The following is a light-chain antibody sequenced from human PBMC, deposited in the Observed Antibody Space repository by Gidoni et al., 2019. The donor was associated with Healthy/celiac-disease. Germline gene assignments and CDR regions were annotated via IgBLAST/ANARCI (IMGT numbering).Light chain of an antibody. Sequence: DIVMTQPPPSLPVTPAEPASISCRASQSLLHSNGYNYLDWYLQKPGQSQQLLIYLGSNRASGVPDRFSGSGSGTDFTLKISRVEAEDVGVYYCMQALQTPGTFGPGTKVDIK. V-gene: IGKV2-28*01. CDR1: QSLLHSNGYNY. J-gene: IGKJ3*01. CDR3: MQALQTPGT. CDR2: LGS.